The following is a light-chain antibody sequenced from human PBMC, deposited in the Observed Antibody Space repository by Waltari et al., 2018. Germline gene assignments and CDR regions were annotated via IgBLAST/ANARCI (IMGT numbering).Light chain of an antibody. CDR2: GKN. Sequence: SSELTQDPAVSVALGQTVRITCQGDSLRSYYASWYQQQPGQAPVLVIYGKNNRPSGIPDRFSGSSSGNTASLTITGAQAEDEADYYCNSRDSSGNHLAVFGGGTKLTVL. CDR1: SLRSYY. V-gene: IGLV3-19*01. J-gene: IGLJ2*01. CDR3: NSRDSSGNHLAV.